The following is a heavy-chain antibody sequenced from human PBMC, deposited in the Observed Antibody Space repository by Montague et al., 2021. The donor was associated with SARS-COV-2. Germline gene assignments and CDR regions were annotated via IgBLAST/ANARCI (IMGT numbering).Heavy chain of an antibody. D-gene: IGHD6-19*01. CDR3: AREYSSGVYFDY. CDR1: GVSLSTSGMC. V-gene: IGHV2-70*11. CDR2: IDWDDDK. Sequence: PALVKPTQTLTLTCTFSGVSLSTSGMCVSWIRQPPGEALEWLARIDWDDDKYYSTSLKTRLTISKDTSKNQVVLTMTSMDPVDTATYYCAREYSSGVYFDYWGQGTLVTVSS. J-gene: IGHJ4*02.